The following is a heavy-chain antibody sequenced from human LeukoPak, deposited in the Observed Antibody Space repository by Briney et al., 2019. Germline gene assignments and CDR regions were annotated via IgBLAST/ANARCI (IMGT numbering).Heavy chain of an antibody. J-gene: IGHJ6*03. D-gene: IGHD6-19*01. CDR1: GFTVSFNY. V-gene: IGHV3-53*01. CDR3: ARAQWRTYSYYYMDV. Sequence: PGGSLRLSCAASGFTVSFNYMSWVRQAPGKGLEWFSVIYSGGSTYYADSVKGRFTISRDDSKNTLYLQMNSLRAEDTAIYYCARAQWRTYSYYYMDVWGKGTTVTVSS. CDR2: IYSGGST.